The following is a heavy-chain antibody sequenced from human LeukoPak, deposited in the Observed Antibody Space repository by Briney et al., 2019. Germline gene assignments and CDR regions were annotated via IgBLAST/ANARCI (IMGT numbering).Heavy chain of an antibody. J-gene: IGHJ4*02. CDR3: AENRNTAMVTPFDY. CDR2: ISGSGGST. CDR1: GFTFSSYA. Sequence: GGSLRLSCAASGFTFSSYAMSWVRQAPGKGLEWVSAISGSGGSTYYADSVKGRFAISRDNSKNTLYLQMNSLRAEDTAVYYCAENRNTAMVTPFDYWGQGTLVTVSS. V-gene: IGHV3-23*01. D-gene: IGHD5-18*01.